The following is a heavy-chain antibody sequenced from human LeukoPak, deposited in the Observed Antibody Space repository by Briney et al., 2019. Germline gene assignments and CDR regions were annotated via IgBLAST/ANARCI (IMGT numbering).Heavy chain of an antibody. CDR2: ISAYNGNT. V-gene: IGHV1-18*01. CDR3: ARTDGDLDY. J-gene: IGHJ4*02. Sequence: ASVKVSCKASGYTFTSYGISWVRQAPGQGLEWMGWISAYNGNTNYAQKLQGRVTMTRSSSISTAYMELSSLRSEDTAVYYCARTDGDLDYWGQGTLVTVSS. D-gene: IGHD3-10*01. CDR1: GYTFTSYG.